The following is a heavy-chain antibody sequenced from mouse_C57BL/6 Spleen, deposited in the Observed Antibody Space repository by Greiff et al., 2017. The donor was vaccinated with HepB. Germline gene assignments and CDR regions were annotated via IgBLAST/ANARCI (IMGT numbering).Heavy chain of an antibody. J-gene: IGHJ4*01. D-gene: IGHD3-2*02. CDR3: ARGALGSSGYGAMEY. CDR2: IYPGSGNT. CDR1: GYTFTDYY. Sequence: QVQLQQSGPELVKPGASVKISCKASGYTFTDYYINWVKQRPGQGLEWIGWIYPGSGNTKYNEKFKGKATLTVDTSSSTAYMQHSNLTSADSAVYFCARGALGSSGYGAMEYWGKGTSVTVAS. V-gene: IGHV1-84*01.